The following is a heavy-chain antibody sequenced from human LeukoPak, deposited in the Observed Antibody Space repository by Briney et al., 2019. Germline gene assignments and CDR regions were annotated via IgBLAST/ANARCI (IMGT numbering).Heavy chain of an antibody. CDR3: ARDRAFQYYDLLTGYYYYYGLDV. Sequence: GGSLRLSCAASGFTFSSYWMSWVRQAPGKGLEWVANIKRDGSEKYYVDSVKGRFTISRDNAGNSLYLQMNSLRAEDTAVYFCARDRAFQYYDLLTGYYYYYGLDVWGQGTTVTVSS. CDR2: IKRDGSEK. CDR1: GFTFSSYW. V-gene: IGHV3-7*01. D-gene: IGHD3-9*01. J-gene: IGHJ6*02.